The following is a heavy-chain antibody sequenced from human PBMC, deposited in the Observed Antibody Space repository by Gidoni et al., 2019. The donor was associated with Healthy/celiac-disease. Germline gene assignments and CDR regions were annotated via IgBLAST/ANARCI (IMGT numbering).Heavy chain of an antibody. CDR2: IRYDGSNK. Sequence: QGQLVESGGGVVQPGGSLRLACAAAGSPFSSYGMHWIRQAPGKGLGWVSVIRYDGSNKYYADSVKGRFTISRDNSKNTLYLQMNSLRAEDTAVYYCARGDYYDSSGYFDYWGQGTLVTVSS. CDR1: GSPFSSYG. J-gene: IGHJ4*02. CDR3: ARGDYYDSSGYFDY. V-gene: IGHV3-33*08. D-gene: IGHD3-22*01.